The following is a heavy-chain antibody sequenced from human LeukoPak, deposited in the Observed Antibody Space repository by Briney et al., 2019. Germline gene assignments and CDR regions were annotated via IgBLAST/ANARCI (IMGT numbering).Heavy chain of an antibody. V-gene: IGHV1-2*02. CDR1: GYTLTGYY. J-gene: IGHJ4*02. CDR3: ARDVGGYCSSTSCYNFEY. Sequence: ASVKVSCKASGYTLTGYYMHWVRQAPGQGLEWMGWINPDSGGTNYEQKFQGRVTMTRDTSISTAYMELSRLRSDDTAVYYCARDVGGYCSSTSCYNFEYWGQGTLVTVSS. CDR2: INPDSGGT. D-gene: IGHD2-2*02.